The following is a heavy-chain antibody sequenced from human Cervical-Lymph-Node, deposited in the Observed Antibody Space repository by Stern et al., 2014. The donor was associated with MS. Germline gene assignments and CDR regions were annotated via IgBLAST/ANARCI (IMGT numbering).Heavy chain of an antibody. CDR1: GYTFTSYY. V-gene: IGHV1-46*01. CDR2: INPSGGST. CDR3: ATITMIVTGKGAFDY. J-gene: IGHJ4*02. Sequence: QLVESGAEVKKPGASVKVSCKASGYTFTSYYMHWVRQAPGQGLEWMGIINPSGGSTSYAQKFQGRVTMTRDTSTSTVYMELSSLRSEDTAVYYCATITMIVTGKGAFDYWGQGTLVTVSS. D-gene: IGHD3-22*01.